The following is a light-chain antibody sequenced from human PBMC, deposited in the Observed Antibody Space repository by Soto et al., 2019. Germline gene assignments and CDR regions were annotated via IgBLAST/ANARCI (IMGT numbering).Light chain of an antibody. CDR2: WAY. CDR3: QQYYSIPPT. V-gene: IGKV4-1*01. Sequence: DLVLTQSPDSLAVSLGERATINCKSSQSLLYSSNSKNYLAWYQQKPGQPPRLLIYWAYTRESGVPDRFTGSGSGTDFTLTISSLQADDVAVYYCQQYYSIPPTFGQGTRLEIK. J-gene: IGKJ5*01. CDR1: QSLLYSSNSKNY.